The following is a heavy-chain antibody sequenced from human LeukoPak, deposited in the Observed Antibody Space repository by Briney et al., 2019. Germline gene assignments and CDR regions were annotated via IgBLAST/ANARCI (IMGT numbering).Heavy chain of an antibody. V-gene: IGHV4-4*02. J-gene: IGHJ4*02. CDR1: GGPISNTNW. CDR3: AREGGPYRPLDY. Sequence: SETLSLTCGVSGGPISNTNWWTWVRQPPGKGLEWIGEVNLQGSTNYNPSLKSRVAMSVGKSENHISLKLTSVTAADTAVYYCAREGGPYRPLDYSGQGTLVTVAS. CDR2: VNLQGST.